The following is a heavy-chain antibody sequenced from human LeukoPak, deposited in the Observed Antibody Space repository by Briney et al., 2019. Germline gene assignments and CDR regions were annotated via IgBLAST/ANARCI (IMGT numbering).Heavy chain of an antibody. D-gene: IGHD3-9*01. CDR2: ISGSGGST. Sequence: GGSLRLSCAASRFTFCSYAMSCVPPAPGKGLEWVSAISGSGGSTYYADPVRGRFTIYRDNSKNTLYLQMNSLRDKDTAVYYCAKSPDYYDILTGYFGHYYYYYGMDVWGQGTTVTVSS. J-gene: IGHJ6*02. CDR3: AKSPDYYDILTGYFGHYYYYYGMDV. V-gene: IGHV3-23*01. CDR1: RFTFCSYA.